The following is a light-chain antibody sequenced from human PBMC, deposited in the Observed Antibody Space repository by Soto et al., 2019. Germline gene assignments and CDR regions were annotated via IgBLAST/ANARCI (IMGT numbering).Light chain of an antibody. CDR1: SSDVGVYNF. Sequence: QSALTQPPSASGSPGQSVTISCTGTSSDVGVYNFVSWYQQHPGKAPKLMIYEVSKRPSGVPDRFSGSKSGNTASLTVSGLQAEDEADYYCLSYAGSNYPVVFGGGTKLTLL. J-gene: IGLJ2*01. CDR3: LSYAGSNYPVV. CDR2: EVS. V-gene: IGLV2-8*01.